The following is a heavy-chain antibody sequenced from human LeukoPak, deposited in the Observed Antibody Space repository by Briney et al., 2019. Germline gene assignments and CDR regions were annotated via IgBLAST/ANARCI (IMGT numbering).Heavy chain of an antibody. Sequence: GGSLRLSCAASGFTFSSYGMHWVRQAPGKELEWVAVISYDGSNKYYADSVKGRFTISRDNSKNTLYLQMNSLRAEDTAVYYCAKESYYYDSSGYPPDYWGQGTLVTVSS. V-gene: IGHV3-30*18. CDR3: AKESYYYDSSGYPPDY. J-gene: IGHJ4*02. CDR1: GFTFSSYG. D-gene: IGHD3-22*01. CDR2: ISYDGSNK.